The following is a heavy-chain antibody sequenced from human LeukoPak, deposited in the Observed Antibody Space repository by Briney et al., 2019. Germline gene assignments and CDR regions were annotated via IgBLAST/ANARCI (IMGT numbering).Heavy chain of an antibody. CDR3: ARSVAGFDY. CDR2: IKQDGSER. D-gene: IGHD6-19*01. J-gene: IGHJ4*02. V-gene: IGHV3-7*01. CDR1: GFSFSSYW. Sequence: GGSLRLSCSASGFSFSSYWMAWVRQAPGKGLEWVANIKQDGSERYYVDSVKGRFTISRDSAKNSLYLQMHSLRAEDTAVYYCARSVAGFDYWGQGTLVTVSS.